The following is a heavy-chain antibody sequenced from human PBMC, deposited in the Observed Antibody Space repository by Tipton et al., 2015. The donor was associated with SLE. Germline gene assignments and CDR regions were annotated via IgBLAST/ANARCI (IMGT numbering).Heavy chain of an antibody. CDR3: ARTFDIVATRNFDY. Sequence: SLRLSCAASGFTFSSYSMHWVRQAPGKGLEWVSYISSSCDTIYYTDSVKGRFTMSRDNAKNSLYLQMNSLRAEDTAVYYCARTFDIVATRNFDYWGQGTLVTVSS. D-gene: IGHD5-12*01. J-gene: IGHJ4*02. CDR1: GFTFSSYS. V-gene: IGHV3-48*03. CDR2: ISSSCDTI.